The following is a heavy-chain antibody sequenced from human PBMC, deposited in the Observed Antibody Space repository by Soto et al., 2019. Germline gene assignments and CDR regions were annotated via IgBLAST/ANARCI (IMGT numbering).Heavy chain of an antibody. V-gene: IGHV5-51*01. CDR1: GYSFTSYW. Sequence: GESLKISCKGSGYSFTSYWIGWVRQMPGKGLEWMGIIYPGDSDTRYSPSFQGQVTISADTSINTAYLQWSSLKASDTALYYCARLPGTVTIFLDDAFDIWGQGTMVTVSS. D-gene: IGHD4-17*01. J-gene: IGHJ3*02. CDR2: IYPGDSDT. CDR3: ARLPGTVTIFLDDAFDI.